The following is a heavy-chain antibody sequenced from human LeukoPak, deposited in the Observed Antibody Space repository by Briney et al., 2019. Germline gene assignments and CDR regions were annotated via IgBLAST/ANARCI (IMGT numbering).Heavy chain of an antibody. CDR3: ARSTYYYDSSGYYHNDAFDI. D-gene: IGHD3-22*01. Sequence: SETLSLTCTVSGGSISSGDYYWSWIRQPPGKGLEWIGYIYYSGSTYYNPSLKSRVTISVDTSKNQFSLKLSSVTAADTAVYYCARSTYYYDSSGYYHNDAFDIWGQGTMATVSS. V-gene: IGHV4-30-4*02. CDR2: IYYSGST. CDR1: GGSISSGDYY. J-gene: IGHJ3*02.